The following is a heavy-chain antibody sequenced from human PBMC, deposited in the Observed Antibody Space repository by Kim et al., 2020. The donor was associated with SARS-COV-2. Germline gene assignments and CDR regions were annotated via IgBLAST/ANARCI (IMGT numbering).Heavy chain of an antibody. V-gene: IGHV5-51*01. D-gene: IGHD1-26*01. Sequence: GESLKISCKGSGYSFTSYWIGWVRQMPGRGLEWMGIIYPGDSDTRYSPSFQGQVTISADKSISTAYLQWSSLKASDTAMYYCATNSATKNYYYYGMDVWGQGITITVSS. CDR1: GYSFTSYW. CDR3: ATNSATKNYYYYGMDV. J-gene: IGHJ6*02. CDR2: IYPGDSDT.